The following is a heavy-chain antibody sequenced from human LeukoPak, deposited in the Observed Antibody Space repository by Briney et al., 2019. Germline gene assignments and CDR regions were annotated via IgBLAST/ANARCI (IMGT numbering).Heavy chain of an antibody. CDR2: MYYTGTT. V-gene: IGHV4-59*08. Sequence: PSETLSLACSVSGGSINSSSWSWIRQPPGKGLEWIAYMYYTGTTKYNPCLSSRVTISVDASKNQFSLKLTSVTAADTAVYYCARGYTYGDFWGPGTLVTVSP. D-gene: IGHD5-18*01. CDR1: GGSINSSS. CDR3: ARGYTYGDF. J-gene: IGHJ4*02.